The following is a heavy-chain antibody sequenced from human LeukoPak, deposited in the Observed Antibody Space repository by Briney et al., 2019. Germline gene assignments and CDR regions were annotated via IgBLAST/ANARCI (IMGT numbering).Heavy chain of an antibody. J-gene: IGHJ4*02. CDR2: IIPILGIA. CDR1: GGTFSSYA. D-gene: IGHD3/OR15-3a*01. Sequence: ASVKVSCKASGGTFSSYAISWVRQAPGQGLEWMGRIIPILGIANYAQKFQGRVTITADKSTSTAYMELSSLRSEDTAVYYCARLRTGYGEYFDYWGQGTLVTVSS. V-gene: IGHV1-69*04. CDR3: ARLRTGYGEYFDY.